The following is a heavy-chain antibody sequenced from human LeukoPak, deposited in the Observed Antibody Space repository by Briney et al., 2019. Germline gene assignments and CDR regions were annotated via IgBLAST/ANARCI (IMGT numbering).Heavy chain of an antibody. V-gene: IGHV3-33*06. J-gene: IGHJ6*02. CDR1: GFTFSSYG. D-gene: IGHD5-24*01. CDR3: AKDMATISYYYYGMDV. Sequence: GGSLRLSCAASGFTFSSYGMHWVRQAPGKGLEWVAVIWYDGSNKYYADSVKGRFTISRGNSKNMLYLQMNSLRAEDTAVYYCAKDMATISYYYYGMDVWGQGTTVTVSS. CDR2: IWYDGSNK.